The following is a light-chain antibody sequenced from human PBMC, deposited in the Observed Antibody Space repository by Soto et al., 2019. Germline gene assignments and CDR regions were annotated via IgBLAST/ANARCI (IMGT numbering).Light chain of an antibody. CDR2: NNN. CDR3: AASDDSLDGHVV. Sequence: QSVLTQPPSASGTPGQRVTISCSGSSSNIGSNTVSWFQQLPGRAPKLLLYNNNHRPPGVPDRFSGSKSGTSASLAISGLQSEDEADDYCAASDDSLDGHVVFGGGTQLTVL. V-gene: IGLV1-44*01. CDR1: SSNIGSNT. J-gene: IGLJ7*01.